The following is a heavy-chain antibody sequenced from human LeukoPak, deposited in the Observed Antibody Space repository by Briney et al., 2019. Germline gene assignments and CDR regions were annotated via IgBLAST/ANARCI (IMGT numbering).Heavy chain of an antibody. Sequence: GGSLRLSCAASGFTFSSYVMSWVRQAPGKGLEWVSAISGSGGSTYYADSVEGRFTISRDNSKNTLYLQMNSLRAEDTAIYYCAKGKGYNGYETIDYWGQGTLVTVSS. CDR3: AKGKGYNGYETIDY. CDR1: GFTFSSYV. V-gene: IGHV3-23*01. CDR2: ISGSGGST. J-gene: IGHJ4*02. D-gene: IGHD5-12*01.